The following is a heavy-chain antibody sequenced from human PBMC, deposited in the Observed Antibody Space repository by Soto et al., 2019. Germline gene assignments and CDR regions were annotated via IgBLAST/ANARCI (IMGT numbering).Heavy chain of an antibody. V-gene: IGHV4-31*03. CDR2: IYYSGST. J-gene: IGHJ4*02. CDR1: GGSISSGGYY. CDR3: ARYLGWDSSSSAGGSDY. D-gene: IGHD6-6*01. Sequence: QVQLQESGPGLVKPSQTLSLTCTVSGGSISSGGYYWSWIRQHPGKGLEWIGYIYYSGSTYYNPSLKSRVTISVDTSKNQFSLKLSSVTAADTAVYYCARYLGWDSSSSAGGSDYWGQGTLVTVSS.